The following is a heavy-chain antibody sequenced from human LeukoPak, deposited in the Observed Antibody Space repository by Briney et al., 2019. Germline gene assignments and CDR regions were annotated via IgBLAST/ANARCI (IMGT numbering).Heavy chain of an antibody. CDR3: ARGGRGDAFFTAFDI. V-gene: IGHV4-61*08. J-gene: IGHJ3*02. CDR1: GGSISSGGSS. CDR2: FYYSGPT. D-gene: IGHD3-10*01. Sequence: SETLSLTCTVSGGSISSGGSSWSWLRQPPGKGLEWIGYFYYSGPTIYNPSLKSRVTISVDTSKNQFSLKLTSVTAADTAVFYCARGGRGDAFFTAFDIWGQGTMVTVSS.